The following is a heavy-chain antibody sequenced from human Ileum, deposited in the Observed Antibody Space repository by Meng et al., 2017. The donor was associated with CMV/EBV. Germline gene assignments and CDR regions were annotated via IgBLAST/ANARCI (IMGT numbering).Heavy chain of an antibody. CDR3: ATEYSASPGWFDP. Sequence: LWESRPGLLQPSQTLSLICTVSGDSISSGDFYWTWSRQSPGKGPEWIGYIYYSGSTYYNPSLKSRLTIALDTSKNQFSLRLTSVTDADTGVYYCATEYSASPGWFDPWGQGILVTVSS. CDR2: IYYSGST. D-gene: IGHD5-12*01. J-gene: IGHJ5*02. V-gene: IGHV4-30-4*08. CDR1: GDSISSGDFY.